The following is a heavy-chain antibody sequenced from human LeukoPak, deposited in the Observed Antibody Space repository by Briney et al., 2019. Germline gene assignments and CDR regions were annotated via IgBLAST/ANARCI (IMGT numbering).Heavy chain of an antibody. CDR2: INPNSGGT. CDR3: ARGVHIVVVTAKSSQNFDY. J-gene: IGHJ4*02. D-gene: IGHD2-21*02. CDR1: GYTFTGYY. Sequence: GASVKVSCKASGYTFTGYYMHWVRQAPGQGLEWMGWINPNSGGTNYAQKFQGRVTMTRDTSISTAYMELSRLRSDDTAVYYCARGVHIVVVTAKSSQNFDYWGQGTLVTVSS. V-gene: IGHV1-2*02.